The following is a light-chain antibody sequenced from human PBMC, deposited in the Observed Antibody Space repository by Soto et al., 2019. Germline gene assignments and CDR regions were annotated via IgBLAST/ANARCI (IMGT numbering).Light chain of an antibody. CDR2: LNSDGSH. J-gene: IGLJ3*02. CDR3: QIWATGSWV. Sequence: QLVLTQSPSASASLGASVKLTCTLSSGHSSYAIAWHQQQPEKGPRYLMKLNSDGSHSKGDGIPDRVSGSSSGAERYLTISSLQSEDEADYYCQIWATGSWVFGGGTKLTVL. CDR1: SGHSSYA. V-gene: IGLV4-69*01.